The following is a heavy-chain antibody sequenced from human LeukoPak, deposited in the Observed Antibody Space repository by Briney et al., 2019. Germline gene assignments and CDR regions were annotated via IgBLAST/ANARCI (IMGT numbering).Heavy chain of an antibody. J-gene: IGHJ4*02. CDR2: IKQDGGEK. Sequence: GGSLRLSCAVSGFTFRNYWTSWVRQAPGKGLEWVANIKQDGGEKYYVDSVKGRFTISRDNARNSLYLQMNRLKAEDTAVYYCARSLLRRMFDYWGQGALVTVSS. D-gene: IGHD2-15*01. CDR1: GFTFRNYW. V-gene: IGHV3-7*01. CDR3: ARSLLRRMFDY.